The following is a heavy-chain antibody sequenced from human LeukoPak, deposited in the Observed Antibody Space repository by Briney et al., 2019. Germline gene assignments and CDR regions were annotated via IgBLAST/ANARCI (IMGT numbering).Heavy chain of an antibody. CDR2: INHSGST. V-gene: IGHV4-34*01. D-gene: IGHD1-26*01. CDR1: GGSFSGYY. CDR3: AERSGSYYVFDY. Sequence: SETLSLTCAVYGGSFSGYYWSWIRQPPGKGLEWIGEINHSGSTNYNPSLKSRVTISVDTSKNQFSLKLSSVTAADTAVYYCAERSGSYYVFDYWGQGTLVTVSS. J-gene: IGHJ4*02.